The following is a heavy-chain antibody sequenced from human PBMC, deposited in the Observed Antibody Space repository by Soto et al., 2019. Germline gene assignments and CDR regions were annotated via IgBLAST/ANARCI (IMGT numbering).Heavy chain of an antibody. D-gene: IGHD6-19*01. V-gene: IGHV4-61*01. Sequence: PSETLSLTCTVSGGSVSSGSYYWGWIRQPPGKGLEWIGYIYHSGSTNYKPSLKSRVTISVDTSKNQFSLSLTSVTAADTAVYYCARLSAAWFDPWGQGTLVTVSS. CDR3: ARLSAAWFDP. CDR2: IYHSGST. J-gene: IGHJ5*02. CDR1: GGSVSSGSYY.